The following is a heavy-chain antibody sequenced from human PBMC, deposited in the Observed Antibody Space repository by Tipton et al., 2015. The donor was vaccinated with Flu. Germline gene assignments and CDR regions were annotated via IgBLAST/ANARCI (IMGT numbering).Heavy chain of an antibody. CDR1: GGSISSYY. D-gene: IGHD2-15*01. CDR3: ARDRSICSGGSCPYYFDY. CDR2: IYTSGST. J-gene: IGHJ4*02. V-gene: IGHV4-4*07. Sequence: TLSLTCTVSGGSISSYYWSWIRQPAGKGLEWIGRIYTSGSTNYNPSLKSRVTMSVDTSKNQFSLKLSSVTAAGTAVYYCARDRSICSGGSCPYYFDYWGQGTLVTVSS.